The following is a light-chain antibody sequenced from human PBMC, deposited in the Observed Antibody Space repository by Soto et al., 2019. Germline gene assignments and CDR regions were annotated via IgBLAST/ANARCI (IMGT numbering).Light chain of an antibody. J-gene: IGKJ1*01. CDR2: GAS. V-gene: IGKV3-15*01. Sequence: VMTEFPTTLSVSPGERASLCCRASESVSSNLAWYQQKPGQAPRLLIYGASTRATGIPARFSGSRSGTEFTLTISSLQSEDFAVYNCQQYNYWPVTFGQGTKVDIK. CDR1: ESVSSN. CDR3: QQYNYWPVT.